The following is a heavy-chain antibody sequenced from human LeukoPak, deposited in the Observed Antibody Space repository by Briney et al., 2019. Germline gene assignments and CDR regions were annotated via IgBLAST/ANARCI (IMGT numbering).Heavy chain of an antibody. CDR1: GYTFTGYY. D-gene: IGHD2-2*01. CDR2: INPNSGGT. V-gene: IGHV1-2*02. J-gene: IGHJ6*03. CDR3: ARDIVVVPAAMSSYYYYMDV. Sequence: ASVKVSCKASGYTFTGYYMHWVRQAPGQGLEWMGWINPNSGGTNYAQKFQGRVTMTRDTSISTAYMELSRLRSDDTAVYYCARDIVVVPAAMSSYYYYMDVWGKGTTVTVSS.